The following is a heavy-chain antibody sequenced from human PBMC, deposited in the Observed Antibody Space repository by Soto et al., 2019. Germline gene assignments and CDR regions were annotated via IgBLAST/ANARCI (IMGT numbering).Heavy chain of an antibody. CDR1: GYTFTHYY. D-gene: IGHD6-13*01. CDR2: INPASTST. Sequence: QVQLVQSGAEVKKPGASVKVSCRTSGYTFTHYYIHWVRQAPGQGLEWLGIINPASTSTNYAQEFQGRVTLTMDTSTTTVYMELSGLRTADTAIFYCARDLAAGDHWGQGTLVTVSS. V-gene: IGHV1-46*01. CDR3: ARDLAAGDH. J-gene: IGHJ4*02.